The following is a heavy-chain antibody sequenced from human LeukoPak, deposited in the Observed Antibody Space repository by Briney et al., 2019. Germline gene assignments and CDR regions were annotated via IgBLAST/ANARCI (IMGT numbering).Heavy chain of an antibody. Sequence: GSSLRLSCASSGFTFSTYWMTWVRQAPGHRLEWVANTKYDGREKYYVYSLNGRFTISRDNARNSIYLPMNSLRVDDTAVYYCARDRASETSRVPFDHWGEGILVRVSS. CDR3: ARDRASETSRVPFDH. J-gene: IGHJ4*02. CDR2: TKYDGREK. V-gene: IGHV3-7*01. D-gene: IGHD4-11*01. CDR1: GFTFSTYW.